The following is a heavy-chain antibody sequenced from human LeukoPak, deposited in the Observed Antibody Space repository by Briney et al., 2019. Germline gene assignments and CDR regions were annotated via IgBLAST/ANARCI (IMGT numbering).Heavy chain of an antibody. CDR1: GGSISSYY. CDR3: ARRNLYYYYGMDV. J-gene: IGHJ6*02. Sequence: PSETLSLTCTVSGGSISSYYWSWIRQPPGKGLEWIGYIYYSGSTNYNPSLKSRVTISVDTSKNQFSLKLSSETAADTAVYYCARRNLYYYYGMDVWGQGTTVTVSS. V-gene: IGHV4-59*08. CDR2: IYYSGST. D-gene: IGHD2/OR15-2a*01.